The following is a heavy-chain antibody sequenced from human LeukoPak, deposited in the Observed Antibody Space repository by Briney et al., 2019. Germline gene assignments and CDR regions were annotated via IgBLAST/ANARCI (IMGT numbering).Heavy chain of an antibody. CDR2: INEDGRIT. D-gene: IGHD1-26*01. J-gene: IGHJ4*02. V-gene: IGHV3-74*01. CDR3: GRDLGGRSGY. Sequence: GGSLRLSCAVSGFTFRTYWMHWVRQVPGEGLVWVSRINEDGRITNYADSVRGRFTISRDNAKNTLYLQTNSLRAEDSAVYYCGRDLGGRSGYWGQGALVTVSS. CDR1: GFTFRTYW.